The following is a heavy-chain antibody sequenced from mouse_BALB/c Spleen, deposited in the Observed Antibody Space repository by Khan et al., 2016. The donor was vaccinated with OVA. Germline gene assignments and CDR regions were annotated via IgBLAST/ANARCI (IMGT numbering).Heavy chain of an antibody. CDR3: VRARAYHTTDGWFTY. CDR2: YIPCSSYT. J-gene: IGHJ3*01. CDR1: GYTFTSYT. Sequence: VQLVESGAELARPCTSVKLSCKASGYTFTSYTMHWVIQRSGQAPVWIGHYIPCSSYTNYNQNFKNKTSFIVDKSSSTVYMQLNSLTSEDSAVSYCVRARAYHTTDGWFTYWGQGTLVTVSA. D-gene: IGHD2-12*01. V-gene: IGHV1-4*01.